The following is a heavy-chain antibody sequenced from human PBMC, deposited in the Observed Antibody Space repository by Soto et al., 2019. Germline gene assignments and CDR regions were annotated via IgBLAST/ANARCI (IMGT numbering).Heavy chain of an antibody. Sequence: QAQLVESGGGVVQPGRSLRLSCAASGFTSKNYAFHWVRQAPGKGLEWVAVISFDGNNKYYADSVKGRFTISRDNVENTVYLQMNSLRPEDAAVDFCAREDDYIDRYYYYGSDVWGQGTSVTVSS. CDR3: AREDDYIDRYYYYGSDV. V-gene: IGHV3-30-3*01. J-gene: IGHJ6*02. CDR1: GFTSKNYA. D-gene: IGHD4-4*01. CDR2: ISFDGNNK.